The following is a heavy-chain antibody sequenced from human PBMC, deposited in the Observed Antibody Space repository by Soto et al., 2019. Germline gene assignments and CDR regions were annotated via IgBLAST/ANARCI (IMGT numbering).Heavy chain of an antibody. Sequence: WETLSLTCTVSGGSISSCYWRWVRQPPGKGLEWVWDIYYSGRTNYNPSVKRRVTIFLGTSKNHFSLKLTPVTAADTAVYYFARNVDPARADYFDYWGQGTLVTVSS. V-gene: IGHV4-59*12. CDR3: ARNVDPARADYFDY. CDR1: GGSISSCY. D-gene: IGHD5-12*01. CDR2: IYYSGRT. J-gene: IGHJ4*02.